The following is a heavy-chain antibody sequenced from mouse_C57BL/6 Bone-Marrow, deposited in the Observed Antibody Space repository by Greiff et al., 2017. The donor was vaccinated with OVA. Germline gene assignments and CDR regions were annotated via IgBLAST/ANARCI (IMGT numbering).Heavy chain of an antibody. CDR2: IDPETGGT. CDR1: GYTFTDYE. D-gene: IGHD4-1*02. CDR3: TRGIQLGFDY. J-gene: IGHJ2*01. Sequence: QVQLQQSGAELVRPGASVTLSCKASGYTFTDYEMHWVKQTPVHGLEWIGAIDPETGGTAYNQKFKGTALLTAVKSSSPAYMELRSLTSEDSAGDYCTRGIQLGFDYWGQGTTLTVSS. V-gene: IGHV1-15*01.